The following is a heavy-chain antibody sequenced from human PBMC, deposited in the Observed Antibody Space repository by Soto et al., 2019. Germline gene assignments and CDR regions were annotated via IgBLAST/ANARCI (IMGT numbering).Heavy chain of an antibody. CDR2: TYYRSKWYN. Sequence: SETLSLTCAISGDSVSSDSAAWNWIWQSPSRGLEWLGRTYYRSKWYNDYAVSVKSRITINPDTSKNQFSLQLNSVTPEDAAVYYCARVAITGTTWDYYYYGMDVWGQGTTVTVSS. CDR3: ARVAITGTTWDYYYYGMDV. J-gene: IGHJ6*02. V-gene: IGHV6-1*01. CDR1: GDSVSSDSAA. D-gene: IGHD1-7*01.